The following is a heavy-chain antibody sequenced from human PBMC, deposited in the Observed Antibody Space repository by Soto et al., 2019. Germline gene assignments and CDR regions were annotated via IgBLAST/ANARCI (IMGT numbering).Heavy chain of an antibody. CDR3: AYGSGSYYNGPYYYGMDV. Sequence: GESLKISCKGSGYSFTSYWISWVRQMPGKGLEWMGRIDPSDSYTNYSPSFQGHVTISADKSISTAYLQWSSLKASDTAMYYCAYGSGSYYNGPYYYGMDVWGQGTTVTVSS. J-gene: IGHJ6*02. CDR2: IDPSDSYT. D-gene: IGHD3-10*01. CDR1: GYSFTSYW. V-gene: IGHV5-10-1*01.